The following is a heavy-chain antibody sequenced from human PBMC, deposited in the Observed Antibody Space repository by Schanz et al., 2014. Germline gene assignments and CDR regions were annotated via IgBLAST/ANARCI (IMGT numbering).Heavy chain of an antibody. CDR2: IWSDGSTK. J-gene: IGHJ4*02. CDR1: GFSIRNHD. D-gene: IGHD1-1*01. CDR3: ARAHGNNWYGKGLDY. Sequence: QVQLVESGGGVVQPGRSLRLSCAASGFSIRNHDMHWVRQATGKGPEWVAVIWSDGSTKYYADSVKGRFTISRDNSKNTLYLQMNSLRADDTAVYFCARAHGNNWYGKGLDYWGQGTQVTVSS. V-gene: IGHV3-33*08.